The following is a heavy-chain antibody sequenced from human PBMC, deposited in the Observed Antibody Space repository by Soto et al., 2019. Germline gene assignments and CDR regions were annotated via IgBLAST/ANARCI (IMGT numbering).Heavy chain of an antibody. CDR3: ARTSAAGKYYYGMDV. V-gene: IGHV5-51*01. J-gene: IGHJ6*02. CDR2: IYPGDSDT. CDR1: GYKFTSYW. Sequence: GESLKISCKGSGYKFTSYWIGWVRQMPGKGLEWLGLIYPGDSDTRYSSSFQGQVTISADKSISTAYLQWSSLKASDTAMYYCARTSAAGKYYYGMDVWGQGTTVTVSS. D-gene: IGHD6-13*01.